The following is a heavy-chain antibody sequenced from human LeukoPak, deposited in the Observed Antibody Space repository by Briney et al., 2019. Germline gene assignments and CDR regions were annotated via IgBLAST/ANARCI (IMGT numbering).Heavy chain of an antibody. J-gene: IGHJ4*02. CDR1: GYSISSAYY. V-gene: IGHV4-38-2*02. Sequence: SETLSLTCTVSGYSISSAYYWGWLRQPPGKGLEWIGSIYHSGNTYYSPSLKSRVTISVDTSKNQFSLKLSSVTAADTAVYYCARKTLHSSFDYWGQGTLVTVSS. CDR3: ARKTLHSSFDY. D-gene: IGHD4-11*01. CDR2: IYHSGNT.